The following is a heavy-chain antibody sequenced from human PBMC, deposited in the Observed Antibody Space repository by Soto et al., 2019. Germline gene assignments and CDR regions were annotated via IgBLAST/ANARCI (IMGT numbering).Heavy chain of an antibody. J-gene: IGHJ4*02. CDR2: IRSKAYGGTT. V-gene: IGHV3-49*04. CDR3: TTRNDYYDSSGYGN. Sequence: GGSLRLSCTASGFTFGDYAMSWVRQAPGKGLEWVGFIRSKAYGGTTEYAASVKGRFTISRDDSKSIAYLQMNSLKTEDTAVYYCTTRNDYYDSSGYGNWGQGTLVTVSS. CDR1: GFTFGDYA. D-gene: IGHD3-22*01.